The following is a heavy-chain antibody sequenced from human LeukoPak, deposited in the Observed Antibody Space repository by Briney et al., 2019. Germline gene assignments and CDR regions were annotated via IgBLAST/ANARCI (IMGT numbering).Heavy chain of an antibody. CDR1: GFTFSHSW. Sequence: GGSLRLSCVASGFTFSHSWMTWVRQAPGKGLEWVGHIKEDGSSQNYADSVKGRFTISRDNAKSSLHLQMNGLRAEDTAMYYCVKDSGWFHFDSWGQGTLLTVSS. J-gene: IGHJ4*02. D-gene: IGHD6-19*01. CDR2: IKEDGSSQ. CDR3: VKDSGWFHFDS. V-gene: IGHV3-7*03.